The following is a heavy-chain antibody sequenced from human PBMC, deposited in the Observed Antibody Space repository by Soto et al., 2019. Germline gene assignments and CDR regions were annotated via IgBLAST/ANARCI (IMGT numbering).Heavy chain of an antibody. CDR2: IWYDGSNK. Sequence: QVQLVESGGGVVQPGRSLRLSCAASGFTFSSYGMHWVRQAPGKGLEWVAVIWYDGSNKYYADSVKGRLTISRDNSKNTLYLQMNSLRAEDTAVYYCARDRDYDFWSGPSDAFDIWGQGTMVTVSS. V-gene: IGHV3-33*01. D-gene: IGHD3-3*01. J-gene: IGHJ3*02. CDR3: ARDRDYDFWSGPSDAFDI. CDR1: GFTFSSYG.